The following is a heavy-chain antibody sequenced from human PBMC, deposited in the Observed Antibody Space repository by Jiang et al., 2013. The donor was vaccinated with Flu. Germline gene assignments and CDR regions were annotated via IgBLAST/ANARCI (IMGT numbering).Heavy chain of an antibody. Sequence: GLVKPSQTLSLTCSVSGGSISSGAYSWIWIRQHPGKGLEWIGYIYYSGNTYYNPSLKSRVTISVDTSKNQFSLKLSSVTAADTAVYYCARQRGGSFDYWGQGTLVTVSS. CDR3: ARQRGGSFDY. V-gene: IGHV4-31*03. J-gene: IGHJ4*02. CDR2: IYYSGNT. CDR1: GGSISSGAYS.